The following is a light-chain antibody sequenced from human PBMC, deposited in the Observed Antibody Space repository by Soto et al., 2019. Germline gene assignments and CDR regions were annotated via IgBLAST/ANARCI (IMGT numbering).Light chain of an antibody. CDR1: SSDVGGYKY. Sequence: QSALTQPRSVSGSPGQSVIISCTGTSSDVGGYKYVSWYQQHPGKAPKLVIYDVSERPSGLPDRFSGSKSGTTASLTISGLQAEDEADYHCCSYAGSAVWVFGGGTQLTVL. CDR2: DVS. CDR3: CSYAGSAVWV. V-gene: IGLV2-11*01. J-gene: IGLJ3*02.